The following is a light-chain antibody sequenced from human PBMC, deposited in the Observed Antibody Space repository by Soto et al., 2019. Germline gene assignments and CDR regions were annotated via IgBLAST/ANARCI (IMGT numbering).Light chain of an antibody. CDR1: QSVSSN. J-gene: IGKJ1*01. CDR2: AAS. CDR3: HQYNNWPWT. V-gene: IGKV3-15*01. Sequence: EFVLTQSRGTLSVSPRESATLSCTASQSVSSNLAWYQQKPGQAPRLLIYAASTRAAGVPVRFSGSGYETEFNLTIRSLQSEDFALYYCHQYNNWPWTFGQGTKVDIK.